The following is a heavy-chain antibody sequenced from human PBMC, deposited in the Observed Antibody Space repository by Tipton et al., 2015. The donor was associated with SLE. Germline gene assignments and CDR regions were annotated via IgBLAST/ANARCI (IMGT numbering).Heavy chain of an antibody. V-gene: IGHV5-51*03. D-gene: IGHD2-15*01. Sequence: QSGAEVKKPGESLKISCQGSGYRFTRYWIGWVRQMPGKGLEWMGIIYPGDSDTRYSPSFQGQVTISADKSISTAYLQWSSLKASDTAKYYWARLGGNCSGGSCYYYYYMDVWGKGTTVTVSS. J-gene: IGHJ6*03. CDR1: GYRFTRYW. CDR2: IYPGDSDT. CDR3: ARLGGNCSGGSCYYYYYMDV.